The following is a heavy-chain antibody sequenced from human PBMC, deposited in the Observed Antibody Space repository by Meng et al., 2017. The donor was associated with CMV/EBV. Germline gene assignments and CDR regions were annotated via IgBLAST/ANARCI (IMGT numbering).Heavy chain of an antibody. J-gene: IGHJ3*02. Sequence: ASVKVSCKASGYTLTSYGISWVRQAPGQGLEWMGWISAYNGNTNYAQKLQSRVTMTTDTSTSTACMELRSLRSDDTAVYYCARDPKGARAFDIWGQGTMVTVSS. V-gene: IGHV1-18*01. CDR1: GYTLTSYG. CDR3: ARDPKGARAFDI. D-gene: IGHD5-12*01. CDR2: ISAYNGNT.